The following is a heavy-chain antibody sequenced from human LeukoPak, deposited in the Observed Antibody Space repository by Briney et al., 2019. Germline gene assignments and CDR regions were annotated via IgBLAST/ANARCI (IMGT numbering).Heavy chain of an antibody. CDR2: IYYSGTT. D-gene: IGHD3-16*02. J-gene: IGHJ4*02. CDR3: ARDRGIMLTFGGVVAKGAHY. Sequence: SETLSLTCTVSGGSISSYYWSWIRQPPGKGLEWIGYIYYSGTTNYNPSLKSRVTISVDTSKNQFSLTLSSVTAADTALYYCARDRGIMLTFGGVVAKGAHYWGQGTLVTVSS. CDR1: GGSISSYY. V-gene: IGHV4-59*12.